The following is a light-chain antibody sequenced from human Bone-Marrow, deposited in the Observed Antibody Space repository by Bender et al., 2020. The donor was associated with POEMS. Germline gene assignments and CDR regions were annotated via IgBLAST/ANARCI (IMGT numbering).Light chain of an antibody. CDR1: NRDVGGFNL. Sequence: QSALTQPASMSGSPGQSITISCAGTNRDVGGFNLVSWYQKHPGKAPKLILYEVNKWPSGSSGRFSGSKSGNTAFLTISGLQAEDEADYYCCSYVDKTILTFGGGTKVTVL. V-gene: IGLV2-23*02. CDR3: CSYVDKTILT. J-gene: IGLJ2*01. CDR2: EVN.